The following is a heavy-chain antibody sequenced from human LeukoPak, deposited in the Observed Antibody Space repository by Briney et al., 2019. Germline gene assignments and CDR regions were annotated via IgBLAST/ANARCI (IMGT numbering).Heavy chain of an antibody. CDR3: ARLPRHCSGGSCHSINY. J-gene: IGHJ4*02. Sequence: GESLKISCKGSGYNFTSYWISWVRQMPGKGLEWMGRIDPSDSYTKYSPSFQGHVTISADKSISTAYLQWSSLKASDTAMYYCARLPRHCSGGSCHSINYWGQGTLVTVSS. V-gene: IGHV5-10-1*01. CDR2: IDPSDSYT. D-gene: IGHD2-15*01. CDR1: GYNFTSYW.